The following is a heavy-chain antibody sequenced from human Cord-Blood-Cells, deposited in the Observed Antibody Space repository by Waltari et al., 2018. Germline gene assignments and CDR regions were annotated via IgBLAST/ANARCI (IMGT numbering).Heavy chain of an antibody. CDR2: INPNGGGT. CDR3: ARGPRSKVGATDY. CDR1: GYTFTGYY. J-gene: IGHJ4*02. D-gene: IGHD1-26*01. Sequence: QVQLVQSGAEVKKPGASVKVSCKASGYTFTGYYMHWVRQAPGQGLEWMGWINPNGGGTNYAQKVQGKVTMTRDTSISTAYMELSRLRSDDTAVYYCARGPRSKVGATDYWGQGTLVTVSS. V-gene: IGHV1-2*02.